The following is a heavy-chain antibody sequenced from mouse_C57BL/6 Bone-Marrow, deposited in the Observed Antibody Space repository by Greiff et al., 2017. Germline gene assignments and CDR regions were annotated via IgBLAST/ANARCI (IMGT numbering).Heavy chain of an antibody. CDR3: ARDNDVGY. CDR1: GFTFSSYA. J-gene: IGHJ2*01. CDR2: ISDGGSYT. Sequence: EVMLVESGGGLVKPGGSLKLSCAASGFTFSSYAMSWVRQTPEKRLEWVATISDGGSYTYYPDNVKGRFTISRDNAKNNRYLQMSHLKSEDTAMYYCARDNDVGYWGQGTTLTVSS. D-gene: IGHD2-12*01. V-gene: IGHV5-4*01.